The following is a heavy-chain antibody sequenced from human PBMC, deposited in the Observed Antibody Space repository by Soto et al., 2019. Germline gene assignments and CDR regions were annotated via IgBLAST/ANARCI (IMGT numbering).Heavy chain of an antibody. J-gene: IGHJ4*02. D-gene: IGHD3-10*01. Sequence: QVELLQSGPEMMQPGASVKVSCKASGFTSLSYCFHWVRQAPGQGPEWLGWINADVDGTTYSQRYQGRLKSTRDPYANLVYLEVNTLTNEDTAVYYCAREVRGVTSFDYWGQGTLVAVSS. CDR2: INADVDGT. CDR1: GFTSLSYC. CDR3: AREVRGVTSFDY. V-gene: IGHV1-3*01.